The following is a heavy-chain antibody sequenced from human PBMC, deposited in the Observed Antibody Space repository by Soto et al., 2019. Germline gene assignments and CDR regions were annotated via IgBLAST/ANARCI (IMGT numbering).Heavy chain of an antibody. V-gene: IGHV1-69*13. D-gene: IGHD6-6*01. CDR3: ARGIAARRVRDYYYYGMDV. CDR1: VGSFSRYA. CDR2: IIPIFGTA. Sequence: RASVTVSCKASVGSFSRYAISWVRQAPGQGLEWMGGIIPIFGTANYAQKCQGRGTITADESTSTAYMELSSLRSEDTAVYYCARGIAARRVRDYYYYGMDVWGQGTTVTVSS. J-gene: IGHJ6*02.